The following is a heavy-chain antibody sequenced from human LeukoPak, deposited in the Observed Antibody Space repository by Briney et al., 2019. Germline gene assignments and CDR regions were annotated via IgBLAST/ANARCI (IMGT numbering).Heavy chain of an antibody. CDR3: AKHAYGSGKQAIDY. Sequence: GGSLRLSCAASGFTFSSYGMHWVRQAPGKGLEWVAVIWYDGSNKYYADSVKGRFTISRDNSKNTLYLQMNSLRAEDAAVYYCAKHAYGSGKQAIDYWGQGTLVTVSS. CDR2: IWYDGSNK. CDR1: GFTFSSYG. V-gene: IGHV3-33*06. D-gene: IGHD3-10*01. J-gene: IGHJ4*02.